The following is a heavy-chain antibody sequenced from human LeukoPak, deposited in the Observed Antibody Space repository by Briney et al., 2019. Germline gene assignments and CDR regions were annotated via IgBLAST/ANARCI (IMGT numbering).Heavy chain of an antibody. D-gene: IGHD3-22*01. V-gene: IGHV3-30*04. CDR2: ISYDGSNE. Sequence: PGGSLRLSCSASGFAFNSDAMHWVRQAPGRGLEWLAVISYDGSNEDHAESVRGRFTISRDNSKNTLFLQMNSLRPEDTAVYYCARDLVYSSGWYAGELDHWDLGTLVIVSS. CDR1: GFAFNSDA. CDR3: ARDLVYSSGWYAGELDH. J-gene: IGHJ4*02.